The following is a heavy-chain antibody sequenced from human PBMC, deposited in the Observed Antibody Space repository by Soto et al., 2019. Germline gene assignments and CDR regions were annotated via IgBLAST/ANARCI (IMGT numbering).Heavy chain of an antibody. CDR2: ISYDGSNK. D-gene: IGHD4-17*01. CDR3: AKDYGDYVSWFDP. CDR1: GFTFSSYG. Sequence: SCKASGFTFSSYGMHWVRQAPGKGLEWVAVISYDGSNKYYADSVKGRFTISRDNSKNTLYLQMNSLRAEDTAVYYCAKDYGDYVSWFDPWGQGTLVTVSS. V-gene: IGHV3-30*18. J-gene: IGHJ5*02.